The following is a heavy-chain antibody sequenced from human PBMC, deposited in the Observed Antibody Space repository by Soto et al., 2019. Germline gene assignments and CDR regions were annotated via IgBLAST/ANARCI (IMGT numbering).Heavy chain of an antibody. Sequence: RASVKVSCKASGYTFTSYGISWVRQAPGQGLEWMGWISAYNGNTNYAQKLQGRVTMTTDTSTSTAYMELRSLRSDDTAVYYCARSRRYCSGGSCFDYWGQGTLVTVSS. CDR1: GYTFTSYG. J-gene: IGHJ4*02. CDR3: ARSRRYCSGGSCFDY. V-gene: IGHV1-18*01. CDR2: ISAYNGNT. D-gene: IGHD2-15*01.